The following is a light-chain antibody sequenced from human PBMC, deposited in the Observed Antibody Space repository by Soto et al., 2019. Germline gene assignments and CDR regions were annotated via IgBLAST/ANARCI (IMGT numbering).Light chain of an antibody. CDR3: QTWGTGIHVV. J-gene: IGLJ2*01. CDR1: SGHSSYA. Sequence: QLVLTQSPSASASRGASVKLTCTLSSGHSSYAIAWHQQQPEKGPRYLMKLNSDGSHSKGDGIPDRFSGSSSGAERYLTISSLQSEDEADCYCQTWGTGIHVVFGGGTKLTVL. V-gene: IGLV4-69*01. CDR2: LNSDGSH.